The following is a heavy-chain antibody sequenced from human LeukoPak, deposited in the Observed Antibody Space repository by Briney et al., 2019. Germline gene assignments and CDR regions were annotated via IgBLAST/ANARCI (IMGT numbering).Heavy chain of an antibody. CDR3: AKNSGWYRYDS. D-gene: IGHD6-13*01. Sequence: GGSLRLSCAASGFTFSSCGMHWVRQAPGKGLEWVANIHPEGTEKYHADSVKGRFTISRDNVDNTLYLQMNSLRVDDTAIYYCAKNSGWYRYDSWGQGTLVIVSS. V-gene: IGHV3-7*03. CDR2: IHPEGTEK. J-gene: IGHJ4*02. CDR1: GFTFSSCG.